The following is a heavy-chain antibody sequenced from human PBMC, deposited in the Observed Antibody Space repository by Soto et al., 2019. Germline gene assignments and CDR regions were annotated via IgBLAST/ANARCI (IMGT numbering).Heavy chain of an antibody. CDR1: GFSFSTYA. V-gene: IGHV3-23*01. CDR2: ISGSGGGT. D-gene: IGHD6-6*01. Sequence: EVQLLESGGGLVQPGGALRLSCATSGFSFSTYAMTWVRQAPGKGLEWVSGISGSGGGTYYTDSVKGRFTISRDNSQSTLYLQMNSLRVEDAAVYFCAKARSIAAYQTPDFDYWRQGTLVTVSS. J-gene: IGHJ4*02. CDR3: AKARSIAAYQTPDFDY.